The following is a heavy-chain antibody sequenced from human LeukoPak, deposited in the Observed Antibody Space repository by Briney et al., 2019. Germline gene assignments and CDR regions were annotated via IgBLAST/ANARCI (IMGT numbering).Heavy chain of an antibody. Sequence: PGGSLRLSCAATGFTFKDYGMHWVRQPPGKGLEWVSGINWNGGGTAYADSVKGRFTISRDNAKNSLYLQMTSLRPEDTALYYCAKHLRATNTYIFFGLDFWGQGTTVTVSS. CDR3: AKHLRATNTYIFFGLDF. D-gene: IGHD1-26*01. V-gene: IGHV3-9*01. CDR2: INWNGGGT. J-gene: IGHJ6*02. CDR1: GFTFKDYG.